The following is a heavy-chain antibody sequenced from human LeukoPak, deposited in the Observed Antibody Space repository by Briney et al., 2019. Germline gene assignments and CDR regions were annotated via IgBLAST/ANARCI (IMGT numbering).Heavy chain of an antibody. Sequence: SETLSLTCTVSGGSFSSGSYYWSWIRQPPGKGLEWIGYIYYSGSTYYNPPPKSRVTISVDTSKNQFSLKLSSVTAADTAVYYCARDLLGTTHDHYYYYGMDVWGQGTTVTVSS. D-gene: IGHD1-7*01. J-gene: IGHJ6*02. CDR3: ARDLLGTTHDHYYYYGMDV. CDR1: GGSFSSGSYY. CDR2: IYYSGST. V-gene: IGHV4-61*01.